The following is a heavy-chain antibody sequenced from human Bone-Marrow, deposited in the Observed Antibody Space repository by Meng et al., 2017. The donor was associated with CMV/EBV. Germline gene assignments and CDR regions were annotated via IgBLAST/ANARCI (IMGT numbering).Heavy chain of an antibody. D-gene: IGHD3-22*01. J-gene: IGHJ4*02. CDR1: GGSISSGGYY. Sequence: VSGGSISSGGYYWSWIRQHPGKGLEWIGYIYYGGSTYYNPSLKSRVTISVDTSKNQFSLKLSSVTAADTAVYYCARVSDSSGYYRDYWGQGTLVTVSS. CDR3: ARVSDSSGYYRDY. V-gene: IGHV4-31*02. CDR2: IYYGGST.